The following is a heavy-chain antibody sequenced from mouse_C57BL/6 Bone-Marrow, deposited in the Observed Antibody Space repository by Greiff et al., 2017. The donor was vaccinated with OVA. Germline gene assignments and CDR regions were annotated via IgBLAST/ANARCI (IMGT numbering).Heavy chain of an antibody. CDR1: GYTFTDYN. CDR2: INPNNGGT. Sequence: EVQLQQSGPELVKPGASVKIPCKASGYTFTDYNMDWVKQNHGKSLEWIGDINPNNGGTIYNQKFKGKATLTVDKSSSTAYMELRSLTSEDTAVYYCARRGRIYYGNYDFDYWGQGTTLTVSS. V-gene: IGHV1-18*01. J-gene: IGHJ2*01. CDR3: ARRGRIYYGNYDFDY. D-gene: IGHD2-1*01.